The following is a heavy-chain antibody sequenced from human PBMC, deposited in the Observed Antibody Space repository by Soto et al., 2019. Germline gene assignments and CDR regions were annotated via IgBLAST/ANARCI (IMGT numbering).Heavy chain of an antibody. Sequence: EVQLVESGGGLVQPGGSLRLSCAASGFTVSSNYMSWVRQAPGKGLVWVSVIYSGGSTYYADSVKGRFTISRDNSKNTLYLQMNSLRAEDTAVYYCARDGGSSWLNWFDPWGQGTLVTVSS. CDR2: IYSGGST. D-gene: IGHD6-13*01. V-gene: IGHV3-66*01. J-gene: IGHJ5*02. CDR3: ARDGGSSWLNWFDP. CDR1: GFTVSSNY.